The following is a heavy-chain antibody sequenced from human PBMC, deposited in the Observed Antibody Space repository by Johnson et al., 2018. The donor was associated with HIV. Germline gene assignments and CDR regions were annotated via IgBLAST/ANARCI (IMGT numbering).Heavy chain of an antibody. CDR3: ARVKDPDAFDI. J-gene: IGHJ3*02. V-gene: IGHV3-23*04. CDR2: ISGSGGST. Sequence: VQLVESGGGLVQPGGSLRLSCAASGFAFSSFAVTWVRQAPGKGLEWVSAISGSGGSTYYADSVKGRFTISRDNSKKTLYLQMNSLRAEDTAVYYCARVKDPDAFDIWGQGTMVTVSS. CDR1: GFAFSSFA.